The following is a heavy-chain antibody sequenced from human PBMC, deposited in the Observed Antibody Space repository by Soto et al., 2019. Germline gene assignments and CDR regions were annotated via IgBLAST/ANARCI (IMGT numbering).Heavy chain of an antibody. CDR2: ISSTTNYI. J-gene: IGHJ4*02. V-gene: IGHV3-21*06. CDR3: ARESEDLTSNFDY. CDR1: GFTFTRYS. Sequence: GGSLRLSCAASGFTFTRYSVNWVRQAPGKGLEWVSSISSTTNYIYYGDSMKGRFTISRDNARNSLYLEMNSLRAEDTAVYYCARESEDLTSNFDYWGQGTLVTVSS.